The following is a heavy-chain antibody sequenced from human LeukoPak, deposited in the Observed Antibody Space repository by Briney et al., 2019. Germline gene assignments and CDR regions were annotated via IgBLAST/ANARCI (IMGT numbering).Heavy chain of an antibody. CDR1: GGSISSYY. D-gene: IGHD3-22*01. V-gene: IGHV4-59*08. Sequence: KTSETLSLTCTVSGGSISSYYWSWIRQPPGKGMEWIGYIYYSGSTNYNTSLKSRVTISVDTSKNQFSLKLSSVTAADTAVYYCARSGEVYYDDSSGYSPFDYWGQGTLVTVSS. CDR3: ARSGEVYYDDSSGYSPFDY. J-gene: IGHJ4*02. CDR2: IYYSGST.